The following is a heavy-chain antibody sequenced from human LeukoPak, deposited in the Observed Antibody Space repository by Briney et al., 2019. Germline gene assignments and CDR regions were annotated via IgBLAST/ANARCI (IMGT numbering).Heavy chain of an antibody. CDR2: IEYDGSDK. CDR1: GFTFSQNG. CDR3: AKDLHSSASCY. D-gene: IGHD3-22*01. V-gene: IGHV3-30*02. Sequence: GGCLRLSCAASGFTFSQNGMHWVRQAPGKGLEWMAFIEYDGSDKYFADSVKGRFTISRDNSKNMLYLQMNSLSAEDTALYYCAKDLHSSASCYWGQGALVTVSS. J-gene: IGHJ4*02.